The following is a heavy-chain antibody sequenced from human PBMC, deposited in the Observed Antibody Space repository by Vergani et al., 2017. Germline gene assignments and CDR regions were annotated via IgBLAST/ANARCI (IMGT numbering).Heavy chain of an antibody. CDR3: ARVHRSFYITMVRGVMGWFDP. Sequence: EVQLVESGGGLVKPGGSLRLSCAASGFTFSSYSMNWFRQAPGKGLEWVSSISSSSSYIYYADSVKGRFTISRDNAKNSLYLQMNSLRAEDTAVYYCARVHRSFYITMVRGVMGWFDPWGEGTLVTVSS. J-gene: IGHJ5*02. CDR2: ISSSSSYI. V-gene: IGHV3-21*01. CDR1: GFTFSSYS. D-gene: IGHD3-10*01.